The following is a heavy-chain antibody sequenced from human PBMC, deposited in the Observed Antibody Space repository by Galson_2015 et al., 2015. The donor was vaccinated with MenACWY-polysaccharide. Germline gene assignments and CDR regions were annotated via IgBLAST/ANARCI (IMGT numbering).Heavy chain of an antibody. CDR1: EFTFSSYW. J-gene: IGHJ3*02. D-gene: IGHD6-19*01. CDR2: INSDGRST. Sequence: SLRLSCAASEFTFSSYWMHWVRQAPGKGLVWVSRINSDGRSTSYADSVKGRFTISRDNAKNTLYLQMNSLRAEDTAVYYCARPSNPGYSSGLTHAFDIWGQGTMVTVSS. V-gene: IGHV3-74*01. CDR3: ARPSNPGYSSGLTHAFDI.